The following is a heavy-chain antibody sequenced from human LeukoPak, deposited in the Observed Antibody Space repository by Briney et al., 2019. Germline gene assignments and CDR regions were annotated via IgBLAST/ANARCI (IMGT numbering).Heavy chain of an antibody. CDR2: ISYDGSNK. CDR1: GFTFSSYA. D-gene: IGHD5-24*01. CDR3: ARDPAWVGGYKIPGSAFDI. V-gene: IGHV3-30-3*01. J-gene: IGHJ3*02. Sequence: GGSLRLSCAASGFTFSSYAMHWVRQAPRKGLEWVAVISYDGSNKYYADSVKGRFTISRDNSKNTLYLQMNSLRAEDTAVYYCARDPAWVGGYKIPGSAFDIWGQGTMVTVSS.